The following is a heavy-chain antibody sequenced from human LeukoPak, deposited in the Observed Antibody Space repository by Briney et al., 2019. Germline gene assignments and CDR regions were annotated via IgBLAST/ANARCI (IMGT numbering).Heavy chain of an antibody. Sequence: GESLKISCKGSGYNFTDYWIAWVRQMPGKGLEWMGIIYPGDSDTRYSPSFQGQVTISADKSINTAYLQWSSLKASDTANYYCATSSSGWYYPADYWGQGTLVTVSS. CDR3: ATSSSGWYYPADY. J-gene: IGHJ4*02. CDR2: IYPGDSDT. V-gene: IGHV5-51*01. D-gene: IGHD6-19*01. CDR1: GYNFTDYW.